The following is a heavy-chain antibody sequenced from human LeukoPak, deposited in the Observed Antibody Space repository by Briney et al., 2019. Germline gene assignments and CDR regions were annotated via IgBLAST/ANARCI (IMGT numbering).Heavy chain of an antibody. J-gene: IGHJ4*02. CDR1: GDSITNSNYY. V-gene: IGHV4-39*07. D-gene: IGHD1-26*01. Sequence: PSETLSLTCTVSGDSITNSNYYWGWIRQPPGQGLEWIATISYSGSTYYNASVKSRVTISRDMSKNQFSLSLNSVTAADTAVYYCVRVKSGSISDSWGQGTLVTVSS. CDR2: ISYSGST. CDR3: VRVKSGSISDS.